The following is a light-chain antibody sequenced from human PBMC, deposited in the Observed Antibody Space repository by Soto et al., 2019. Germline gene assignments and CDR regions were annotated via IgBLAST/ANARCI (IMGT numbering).Light chain of an antibody. CDR2: EGS. Sequence: QSALTQPASVSGSPGQSITISCTGTSSDVGSYNLVSWYQQHPGKAPKLMIYEGSKRPSGVSNRFSGSKSGNTASLTISGLQAEDEADYYCCSYAGSSTSEDVFGTGTKVTVL. J-gene: IGLJ1*01. CDR1: SSDVGSYNL. CDR3: CSYAGSSTSEDV. V-gene: IGLV2-23*01.